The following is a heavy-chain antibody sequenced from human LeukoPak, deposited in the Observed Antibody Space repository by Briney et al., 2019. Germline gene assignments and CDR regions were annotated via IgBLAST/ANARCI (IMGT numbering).Heavy chain of an antibody. V-gene: IGHV1-2*02. CDR2: INPNSGGT. Sequence: GASVKVSCKASGYTFTGYYMHWVRQAPGQGLEWMGWINPNSGGTNYAQKFQGRVTMTRDTSISTAYMELSRLRSDDTAVYYCARDILCSSISCYENWFDLWGQGTLVTVSS. D-gene: IGHD2-2*01. J-gene: IGHJ5*02. CDR1: GYTFTGYY. CDR3: ARDILCSSISCYENWFDL.